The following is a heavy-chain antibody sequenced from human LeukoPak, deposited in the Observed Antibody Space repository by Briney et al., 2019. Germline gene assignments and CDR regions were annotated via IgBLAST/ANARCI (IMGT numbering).Heavy chain of an antibody. Sequence: GRSLRLSCAASGFTFSNYAIHWVRQAPGKNLEWVAVISYDGSYKSYRDSVKGRFTLSRDNSKNTLYLQMNSLRGEDTAVYYCARRGSSTWSDGFDYWGQGTLVTVSS. D-gene: IGHD6-13*01. CDR3: ARRGSSTWSDGFDY. J-gene: IGHJ4*02. V-gene: IGHV3-30*04. CDR1: GFTFSNYA. CDR2: ISYDGSYK.